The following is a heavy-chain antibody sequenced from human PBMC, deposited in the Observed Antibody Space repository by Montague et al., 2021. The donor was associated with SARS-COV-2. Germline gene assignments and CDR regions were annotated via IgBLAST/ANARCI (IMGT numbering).Heavy chain of an antibody. CDR2: LFYRSKWDS. D-gene: IGHD3-9*01. V-gene: IGHV6-1*01. CDR1: GDSVSSLSVA. CDR3: ASSGITLTGLDAFDI. J-gene: IGHJ3*02. Sequence: CAISGDSVSSLSVAWKWITHSLPSRLELLCRLFYRSKWDSDYAESVKRRLVITPDTSKNQVSLQLNSVIPEDTAVYFCASSGITLTGLDAFDIWGQGTMVTVSS.